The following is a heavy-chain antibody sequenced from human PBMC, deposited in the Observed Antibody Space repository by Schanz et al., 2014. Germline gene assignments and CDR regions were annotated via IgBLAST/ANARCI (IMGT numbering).Heavy chain of an antibody. CDR2: VSSNNIYT. J-gene: IGHJ3*02. CDR3: ARDMVRRYGALEI. CDR1: GFTFSDYY. V-gene: IGHV3-11*06. D-gene: IGHD2-21*01. Sequence: QVQLVESGGGLVKPGGSLRLSCTASGFTFSDYYMTWIRQAPGKGLEWVSYVSSNNIYTKYADSVRGRFTISRDNAKNSLFPQMNRLRADDTAVYYCARDMVRRYGALEIWGRGTMVTVSS.